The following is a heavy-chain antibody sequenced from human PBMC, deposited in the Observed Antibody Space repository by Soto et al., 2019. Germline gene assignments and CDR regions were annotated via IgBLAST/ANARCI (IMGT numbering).Heavy chain of an antibody. Sequence: QVQLVESGGGVVQPGRSLRLSCAASGFTFSNYAIHWVRQAPGKGLEWVAVISYDGSNKYYADSVKGRFTISRDNSKNQLERQMTSLSAEDTAGYYCASGLGGLDGDYNYFDSWGQGTLVTVSS. CDR1: GFTFSNYA. D-gene: IGHD4-17*01. V-gene: IGHV3-30-3*01. CDR3: ASGLGGLDGDYNYFDS. CDR2: ISYDGSNK. J-gene: IGHJ4*02.